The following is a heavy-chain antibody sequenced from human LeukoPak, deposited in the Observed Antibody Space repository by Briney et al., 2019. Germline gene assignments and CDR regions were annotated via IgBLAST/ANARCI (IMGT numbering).Heavy chain of an antibody. Sequence: PSETLSLTCTVSGGSISNYYWSWIRQPAGKGLEWIGYIYNSGSTNYNPSLKSRVTISVDTSKNQFSLKLISVTAADTAVYYCARDSSGYYGDYFDCWGQGTLVTVSS. J-gene: IGHJ4*02. V-gene: IGHV4-59*01. D-gene: IGHD3-22*01. CDR2: IYNSGST. CDR1: GGSISNYY. CDR3: ARDSSGYYGDYFDC.